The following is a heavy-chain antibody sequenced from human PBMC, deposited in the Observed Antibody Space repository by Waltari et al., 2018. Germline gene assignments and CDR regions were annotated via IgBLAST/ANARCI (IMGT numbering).Heavy chain of an antibody. CDR3: ARGAASGKVDWFDP. D-gene: IGHD6-13*01. CDR2: VTGSGSET. V-gene: IGHV3-23*01. Sequence: EVQLLESGGDVVQPGGSLRLSCAASGFTFSTCAMMWVRQAPGKGLEWVSTVTGSGSETFYADSVRGLFIISRDNSKDTLHLQLNSLRAEDTAVYYCARGAASGKVDWFDPWGQGTLVTVSS. J-gene: IGHJ5*02. CDR1: GFTFSTCA.